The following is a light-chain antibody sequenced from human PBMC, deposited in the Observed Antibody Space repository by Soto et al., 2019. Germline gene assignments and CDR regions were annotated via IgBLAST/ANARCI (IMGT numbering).Light chain of an antibody. V-gene: IGKV1D-12*01. CDR2: GAS. J-gene: IGKJ4*01. CDR1: LDISTL. CDR3: QQADSFPLT. Sequence: DIQMTQSPSSVSASIGDTVTITCRASLDISTLLAWYQQKPGKAPKLLIYGASTLESGVPSRFSGRGSGTDFTLTISSLQPEDFATYFCQQADSFPLTFGGGTKVEIK.